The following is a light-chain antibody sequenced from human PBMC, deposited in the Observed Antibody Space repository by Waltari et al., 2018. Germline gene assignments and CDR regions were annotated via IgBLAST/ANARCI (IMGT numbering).Light chain of an antibody. CDR3: QQGYSPRT. CDR1: QGISTY. Sequence: EMTHTPSSLSASVGHRATVTCRASQGISTYLNWYQQKPGKAPNRLIDAASSLQSGVPARVSGSGSGTDCTLTMSNRQPDDFATYYCQQGYSPRTLGGGTKVESK. J-gene: IGKJ4*01. CDR2: AAS. V-gene: IGKV1-39*01.